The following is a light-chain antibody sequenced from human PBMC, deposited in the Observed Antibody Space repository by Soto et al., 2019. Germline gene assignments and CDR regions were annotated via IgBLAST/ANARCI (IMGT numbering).Light chain of an antibody. Sequence: DIQMTQSPSSLSASVGDRVTITCQASLDIRNSLNWYQQKPGKAPKLLIYKASTLKSGVPSRFSGSGSGTEFTLTISSLQPDDFATYYCQHYNSYSEAFGQGTKVDIK. CDR3: QHYNSYSEA. J-gene: IGKJ1*01. CDR2: KAS. CDR1: LDIRNS. V-gene: IGKV1-5*03.